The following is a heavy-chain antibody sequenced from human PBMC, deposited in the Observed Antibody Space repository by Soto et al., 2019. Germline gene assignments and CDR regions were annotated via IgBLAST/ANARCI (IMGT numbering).Heavy chain of an antibody. D-gene: IGHD5-12*01. V-gene: IGHV1-18*04. CDR3: ARPCRDGYNYRTPVCY. CDR1: GYTFINFG. Sequence: GASVKVSCKTSGYTFINFGITWVRQAPGQGLEWMGWISAYNGNTNYAQKLQGRVTMTTDTSTSTAYMELRSLRSDDTAVYYCARPCRDGYNYRTPVCYWGQGTLVTVSS. CDR2: ISAYNGNT. J-gene: IGHJ4*02.